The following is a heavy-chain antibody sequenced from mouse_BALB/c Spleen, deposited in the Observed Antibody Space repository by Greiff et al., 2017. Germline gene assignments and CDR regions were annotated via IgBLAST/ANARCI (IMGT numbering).Heavy chain of an antibody. V-gene: IGHV3-6*02. CDR3: ARDWRLDY. CDR1: GYSITSGYY. CDR2: ISYDGSN. J-gene: IGHJ2*01. Sequence: EVKLQESGPGLVKPSQSLSLTCSVTGYSITSGYYWNWIRQFPGNKLEWMGYISYDGSNNYNPSLKNRISITRDTSKNQFFLKLNSVTTEDTATYYCARDWRLDYWGQGTTLTVSS.